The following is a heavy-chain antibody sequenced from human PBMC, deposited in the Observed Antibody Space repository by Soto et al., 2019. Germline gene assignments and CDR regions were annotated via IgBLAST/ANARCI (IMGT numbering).Heavy chain of an antibody. V-gene: IGHV1-69*05. CDR1: GGTFSSYA. J-gene: IGHJ6*02. Sequence: ASVKVSCKASGGTFSSYAISWVRQAPGQGLEWMGGIIPIFGTANYAQKFQERVTITRDMSTSTAYMELSSLRSEDTAVYYCAADPAGTTYYYYGMDVWGQGTTVTVS. CDR3: AADPAGTTYYYYGMDV. D-gene: IGHD1-7*01. CDR2: IIPIFGTA.